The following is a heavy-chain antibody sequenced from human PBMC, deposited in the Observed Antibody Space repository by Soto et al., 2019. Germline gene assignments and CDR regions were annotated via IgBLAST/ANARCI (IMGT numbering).Heavy chain of an antibody. Sequence: QITLKESGPTLVKPTQTLTLTCTFSGFSLTTDRVGVGWIRQPPGEALEWLAVIYWDDSKTYRPSLESRLTITKDTSKDHVALTMTNMDSLDTATYYCANAYGGSSLYWGQGTLVTVSS. D-gene: IGHD1-26*01. CDR1: GFSLTTDRVG. J-gene: IGHJ4*02. CDR3: ANAYGGSSLY. CDR2: IYWDDSK. V-gene: IGHV2-5*02.